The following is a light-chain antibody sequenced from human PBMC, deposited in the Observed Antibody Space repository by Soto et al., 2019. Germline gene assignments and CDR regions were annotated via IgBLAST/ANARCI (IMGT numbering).Light chain of an antibody. V-gene: IGLV2-14*01. Sequence: QSALTQPASVSGSPGQSITISCTGTSSDVGGYNYVSWYQQHPGKAPKLMIYEVSNRPSGVSNRFSGSKSGNTASLTISGLQAEDEADYYCSSYTSSSTADVVFGGGTQLT. CDR3: SSYTSSSTADVV. CDR2: EVS. J-gene: IGLJ2*01. CDR1: SSDVGGYNY.